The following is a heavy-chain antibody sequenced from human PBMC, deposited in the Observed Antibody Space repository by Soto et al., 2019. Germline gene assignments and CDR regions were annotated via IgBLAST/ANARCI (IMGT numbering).Heavy chain of an antibody. Sequence: ASVKVSCKASGYTFTSYGISWVRQAPGQGLEWMGWISANNANTKYAQNFQGRVTMTTDTSTSTAYMELRSLRSDDTAVYYCARAYSPGLFDPWGQGTLVTV. V-gene: IGHV1-18*01. CDR1: GYTFTSYG. CDR2: ISANNANT. CDR3: ARAYSPGLFDP. D-gene: IGHD2-15*01. J-gene: IGHJ5*02.